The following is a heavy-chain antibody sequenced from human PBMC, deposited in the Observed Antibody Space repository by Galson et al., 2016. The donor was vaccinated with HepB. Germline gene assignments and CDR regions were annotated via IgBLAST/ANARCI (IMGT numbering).Heavy chain of an antibody. J-gene: IGHJ6*02. CDR1: GGSVSSSSHY. D-gene: IGHD2-2*02. V-gene: IGHV4-61*01. Sequence: ETLSLTCTVSGGSVSSSSHYWRWVPRPTGKGVAWIGCISDSESTNYNPSLKGRVTISLDRSKNQFSLRLNSVIAADTAAYYCAKDEGFYNGMDFWGQGTTVTVSS. CDR2: ISDSEST. CDR3: AKDEGFYNGMDF.